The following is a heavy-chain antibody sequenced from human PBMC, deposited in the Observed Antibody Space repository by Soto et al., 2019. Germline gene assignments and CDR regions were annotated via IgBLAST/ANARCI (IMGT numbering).Heavy chain of an antibody. CDR1: GGSISLERFY. V-gene: IGHV4-61*01. CDR3: AREFSSAHINYCAF. CDR2: VSHTGAT. Sequence: QVQLQESGPGLVKPSETLSLTCTVSGGSISLERFYWTWIRQPPGKGLEWIGYVSHTGATNYHPSRPSGVDISVDTSRNQLSLKLRSLTAADTAVYFCAREFSSAHINYCAFWGQGTLVSVSA. J-gene: IGHJ4*02.